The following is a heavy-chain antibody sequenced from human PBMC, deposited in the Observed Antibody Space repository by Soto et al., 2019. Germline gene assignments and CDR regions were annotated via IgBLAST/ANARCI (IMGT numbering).Heavy chain of an antibody. Sequence: PSETLSLTCTVSGGSISSGGYYWSWIRQHPGKGLEWIGYIYYSGSTYYNPSLKSRVTISVDTSKNQFSLKLSSVTAADTAVYYCARGPERYGGHPLEGSLYYYYMDVWGKGTTVTVSS. CDR1: GGSISSGGYY. J-gene: IGHJ6*03. D-gene: IGHD3-10*01. V-gene: IGHV4-31*03. CDR3: ARGPERYGGHPLEGSLYYYYMDV. CDR2: IYYSGST.